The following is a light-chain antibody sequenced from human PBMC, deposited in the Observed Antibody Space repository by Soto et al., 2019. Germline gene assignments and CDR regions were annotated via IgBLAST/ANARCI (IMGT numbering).Light chain of an antibody. Sequence: EVVMTQSPGTLSLSPGERATLSCRASQSVSNNYLAWYQQKPGQAPRLLIYHASTRATGIPARFSGSGSGTEFALTISSLQSEDFAVYFCQQYNNWPRTFGQGTKVDI. V-gene: IGKV3-15*01. CDR1: QSVSNN. CDR3: QQYNNWPRT. J-gene: IGKJ1*01. CDR2: HAS.